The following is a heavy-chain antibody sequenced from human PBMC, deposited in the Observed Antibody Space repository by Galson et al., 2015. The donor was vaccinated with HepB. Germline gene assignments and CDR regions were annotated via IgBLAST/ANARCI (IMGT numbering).Heavy chain of an antibody. D-gene: IGHD4-17*01. CDR1: GFSFSSHY. CDR2: VSNDGSII. CDR3: TRDGGYGDWDH. J-gene: IGHJ4*02. Sequence: SLRLSCAAFGFSFSSHYVHWVRQAPGKGLVCVSRVSNDGSIITYADSVKGRFTASRDNAKNTVYLQMHSLRDDDTAVYFCTRDGGYGDWDHWGQGTLVSVSS. V-gene: IGHV3-74*03.